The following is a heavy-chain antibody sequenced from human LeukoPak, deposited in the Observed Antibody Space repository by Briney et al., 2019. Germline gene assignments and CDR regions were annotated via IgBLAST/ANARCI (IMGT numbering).Heavy chain of an antibody. D-gene: IGHD4-17*01. CDR1: GFTFSSYG. V-gene: IGHV3-23*01. Sequence: GGSLRLSCAASGFTFSSYGMSWVRQAPGKGLEWVSAISGSGGSTYYADPVKGRFTISRDNSKNTLYLQMNSLRAEDTAVYYCAKDLNYGDLLDYWGQGTLVTVSS. CDR2: ISGSGGST. J-gene: IGHJ4*02. CDR3: AKDLNYGDLLDY.